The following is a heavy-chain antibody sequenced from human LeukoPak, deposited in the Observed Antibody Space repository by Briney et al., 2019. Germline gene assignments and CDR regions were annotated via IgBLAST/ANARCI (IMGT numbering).Heavy chain of an antibody. CDR3: ARDSSTGRYGVFDS. J-gene: IGHJ4*02. CDR1: GFTFSSYS. Sequence: PGGSLRLSCAASGFTFSSYSMNWVRQAPGKGLEWVSCISSSSSYTYYADSVKGRFTISRDNAKNSLYLQMSSLRAEDTAVYYCARDSSTGRYGVFDSWGQGTLVTVSS. V-gene: IGHV3-21*01. CDR2: ISSSSSYT. D-gene: IGHD1-26*01.